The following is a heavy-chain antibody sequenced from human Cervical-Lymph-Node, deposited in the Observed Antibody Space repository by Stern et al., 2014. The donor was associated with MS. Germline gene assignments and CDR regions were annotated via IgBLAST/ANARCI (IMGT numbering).Heavy chain of an antibody. V-gene: IGHV3-30*03. CDR1: GFSLSNSG. CDR2: MSFVGGNK. CDR3: MGVGDAMHV. J-gene: IGHJ6*02. Sequence: VQLVESGGGVVQPGRSLTLSCAASGFSLSNSGMHWVRQAPGKGLEWVAVMSFVGGNKKYGDSVKGRFSSSRDMANNTLFLQMNSLRPEDTAVYYCMGVGDAMHVWGQGTTVIVSS.